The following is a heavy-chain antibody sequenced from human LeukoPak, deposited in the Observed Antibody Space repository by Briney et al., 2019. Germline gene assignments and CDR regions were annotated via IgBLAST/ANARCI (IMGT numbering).Heavy chain of an antibody. J-gene: IGHJ4*02. Sequence: SQTLSLTCTVSGGSISSGSYYWTWIRQPAGKGLEWIGRIYTSGSTNYNPSLKSRVTISVDTSKNQFSLKLSSVTAADTAVYYCARQRLHWVFWGQGTLVTVSS. D-gene: IGHD2-15*01. CDR1: GGSISSGSYY. CDR2: IYTSGST. CDR3: ARQRLHWVF. V-gene: IGHV4-61*02.